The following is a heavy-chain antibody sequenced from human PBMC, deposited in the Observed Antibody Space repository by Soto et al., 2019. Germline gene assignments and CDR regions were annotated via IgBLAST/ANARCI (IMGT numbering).Heavy chain of an antibody. Sequence: QVQLVESGGGVVQPGRSLRLSCAASGFTFSSYGMHWVRQAPGKGLEWVAVIWYDGSNKYYADSVKGRFTISRDNSKNTLYLQMNSLRAEDTALYYCARDASEGIAVAGPFDYWGQGTLVTVSS. D-gene: IGHD6-19*01. J-gene: IGHJ4*02. V-gene: IGHV3-33*01. CDR3: ARDASEGIAVAGPFDY. CDR1: GFTFSSYG. CDR2: IWYDGSNK.